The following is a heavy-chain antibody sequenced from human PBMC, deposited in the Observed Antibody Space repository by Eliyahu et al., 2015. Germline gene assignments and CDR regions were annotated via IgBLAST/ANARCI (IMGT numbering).Heavy chain of an antibody. J-gene: IGHJ4*02. CDR1: GGSISTYH. V-gene: IGHV4-59*01. D-gene: IGHD3-10*01. Sequence: QVQLQESGPGLVKPSETLSLTCTXSGGSISTYHWNWIRQPPGKGLEWIGYINFSGSTNYNPSXKSRVTISVDTSKNQFSLKLTSVTAADTAVYYCARPYVSGSYYGYWGQGIAVTVSS. CDR2: INFSGST. CDR3: ARPYVSGSYYGY.